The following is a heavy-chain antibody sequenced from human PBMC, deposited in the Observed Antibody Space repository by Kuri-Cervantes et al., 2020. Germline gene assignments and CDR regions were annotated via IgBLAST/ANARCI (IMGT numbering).Heavy chain of an antibody. CDR2: IIPIFGTA. CDR3: ARCRAYSGSYYVAFDI. D-gene: IGHD1-26*01. V-gene: IGHV1-69*05. J-gene: IGHJ3*02. Sequence: SVKVSCKASGGTFSSYAISWVRQAPGQGLEWMGGIIPIFGTANYAQKFQGRVTITTDESTSTAYMELSSLRSADTAVYYCARCRAYSGSYYVAFDIWGQGTMVTVSS. CDR1: GGTFSSYA.